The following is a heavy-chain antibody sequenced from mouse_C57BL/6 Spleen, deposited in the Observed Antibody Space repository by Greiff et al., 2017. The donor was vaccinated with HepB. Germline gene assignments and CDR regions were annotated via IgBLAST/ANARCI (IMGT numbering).Heavy chain of an antibody. J-gene: IGHJ2*01. D-gene: IGHD4-1*01. CDR3: ARWKLGSFDY. Sequence: VQLQQSGPELVKPGASVKISCKASGYTFTDYYMNWVKQSHGKSLEWIGDINPNNGGTSYNQKFKGKATLTVDKSSSTAYMELRSLTSEDSAVYYCARWKLGSFDYWGQGTTLTVSS. CDR2: INPNNGGT. V-gene: IGHV1-26*01. CDR1: GYTFTDYY.